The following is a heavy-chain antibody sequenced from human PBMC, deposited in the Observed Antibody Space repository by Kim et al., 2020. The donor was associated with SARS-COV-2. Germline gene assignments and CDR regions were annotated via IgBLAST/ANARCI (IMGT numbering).Heavy chain of an antibody. D-gene: IGHD3-3*01. CDR1: GFTFSSYA. CDR3: AKDRSFVLRFLEWFPTLDY. J-gene: IGHJ4*02. V-gene: IGHV3-23*01. CDR2: ISGSGGST. Sequence: GGSLRLSCAASGFTFSSYAMSWVRQAPGKGLEWVSAISGSGGSTYYADSVKGRFTISRDNSKNTLYLQMNSLRAEDTAVYYCAKDRSFVLRFLEWFPTLDYWGQGTLVTVSS.